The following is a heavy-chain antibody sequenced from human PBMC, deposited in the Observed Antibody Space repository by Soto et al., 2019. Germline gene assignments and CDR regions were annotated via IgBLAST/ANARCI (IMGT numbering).Heavy chain of an antibody. CDR2: IVVGSGNT. Sequence: SVKVSCKASGFTFTSSAVQWVRQARGQRLEWIGWIVVGSGNTNYAQKFQERVTITRDMSTSTAYMELSSLRSEDTAVYYCAAERWLQRWFDPWGQGTLVTVSS. D-gene: IGHD5-12*01. CDR3: AAERWLQRWFDP. J-gene: IGHJ5*02. CDR1: GFTFTSSA. V-gene: IGHV1-58*01.